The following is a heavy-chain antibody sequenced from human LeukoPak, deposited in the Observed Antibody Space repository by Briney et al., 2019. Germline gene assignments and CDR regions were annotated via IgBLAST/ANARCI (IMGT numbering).Heavy chain of an antibody. CDR1: GYSFPSYW. CDR2: IFPDDSDP. CDR3: ARRGNTGEQLVDY. J-gene: IGHJ4*02. V-gene: IGHV5-51*01. Sequence: GESLKISCKGSGYSFPSYWIGWVRQMPGKGLEWMGIIFPDDSDPRYSPSFQGRVHISADKSITTAYLHGRSLTPSDTAMYFCARRGNTGEQLVDYWGQGTLVAVSS. D-gene: IGHD6-13*01.